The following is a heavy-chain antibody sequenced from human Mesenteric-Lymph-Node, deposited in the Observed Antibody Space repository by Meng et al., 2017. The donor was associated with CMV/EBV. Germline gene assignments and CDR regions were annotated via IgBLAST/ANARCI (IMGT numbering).Heavy chain of an antibody. CDR3: AKGLKDAFNTLDC. D-gene: IGHD5-24*01. J-gene: IGHJ4*02. V-gene: IGHV3-23*03. CDR1: GFTFSSYA. CDR2: IYSDDSTT. Sequence: GGSLRLSCAASGFTFSSYAMSWVRQAPGKGLKWVSVIYSDDSTTHYADSVRGRFTISRDNSRNTLYLQMNSLSAEDTAVYYCAKGLKDAFNTLDCWGQGTLVTVSS.